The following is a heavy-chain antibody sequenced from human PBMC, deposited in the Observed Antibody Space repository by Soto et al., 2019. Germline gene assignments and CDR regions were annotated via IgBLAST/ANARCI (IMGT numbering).Heavy chain of an antibody. J-gene: IGHJ4*02. V-gene: IGHV1-69*02. CDR1: GGTFSSYT. Sequence: QVQLVQSGAEVKKPGSSVKVSCKASGGTFSSYTISWVRQAPGQGLEWMGRIIPILGIANYAQKFQGRVTITADKSTSTAYMELSSLRSEDTAVYYCARARDYYDSSGYSPDYWGQGTLVTVSS. CDR2: IIPILGIA. CDR3: ARARDYYDSSGYSPDY. D-gene: IGHD3-22*01.